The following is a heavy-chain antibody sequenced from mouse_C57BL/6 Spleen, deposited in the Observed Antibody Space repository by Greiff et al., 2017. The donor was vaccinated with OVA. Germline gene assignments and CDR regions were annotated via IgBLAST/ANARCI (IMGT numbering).Heavy chain of an antibody. J-gene: IGHJ2*01. CDR2: IYPSDSET. Sequence: QVQLKESGAELVRPGSSVKLSCKASGYTFTSYWMDWVKQRPGQGLEWIGNIYPSDSETHYNQKFKDKATLTVDKSSSTAYMQLSSLTSEDSAVYYCARKYYGSSFDYWGQGTTLTVSS. V-gene: IGHV1-61*01. D-gene: IGHD1-1*01. CDR3: ARKYYGSSFDY. CDR1: GYTFTSYW.